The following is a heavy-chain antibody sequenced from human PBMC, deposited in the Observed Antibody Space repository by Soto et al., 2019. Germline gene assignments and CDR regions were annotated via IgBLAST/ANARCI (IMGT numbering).Heavy chain of an antibody. Sequence: EVQLVESGGGLFQPGGSLRLSCVGSGFTLSSYWMSWALQAPGKGLEWLANIKQDGSEQHYVDPVKGRFSISRDNAQNSLFLHMSSLRDEGTVVYYCARVSSLNYWGQGTLVTVSS. CDR1: GFTLSSYW. CDR2: IKQDGSEQ. CDR3: ARVSSLNY. J-gene: IGHJ4*02. D-gene: IGHD6-13*01. V-gene: IGHV3-7*01.